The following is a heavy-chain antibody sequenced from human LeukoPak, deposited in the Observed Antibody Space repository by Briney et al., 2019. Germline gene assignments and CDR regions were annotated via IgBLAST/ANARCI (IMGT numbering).Heavy chain of an antibody. V-gene: IGHV5-51*01. CDR3: AIINHPDGRVY. J-gene: IGHJ4*02. CDR2: IYAGNSDA. Sequence: GESLKISCQGFGYPFTTSWIGWVRQLPGKGLEWTAIIYAGNSDAKSSPSFQGQVSISTDRSISTAYQHWSSLKASDTAIYYCAIINHPDGRVYWGQGTLVTVSS. D-gene: IGHD5-24*01. CDR1: GYPFTTSW.